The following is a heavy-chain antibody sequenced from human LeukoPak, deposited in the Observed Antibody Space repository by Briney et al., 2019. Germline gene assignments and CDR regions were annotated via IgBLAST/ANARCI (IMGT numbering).Heavy chain of an antibody. D-gene: IGHD3-9*01. CDR3: ARYRKDYDILTYYYYYMDV. J-gene: IGHJ6*03. CDR2: INPNSGGT. V-gene: IGHV1-2*02. CDR1: GYTFTGYY. Sequence: PRASVKVSCKASGYTFTGYYMHWVRQAPGQGLEWMGWINPNSGGTNYAQKFQGRVTMTRDTSISTAYMELSRLRSDDTAVYYCARYRKDYDILTYYYYYMDVWGKGTTVTVSS.